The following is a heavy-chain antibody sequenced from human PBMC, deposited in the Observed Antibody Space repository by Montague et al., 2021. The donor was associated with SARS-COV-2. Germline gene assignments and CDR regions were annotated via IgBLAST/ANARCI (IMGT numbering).Heavy chain of an antibody. CDR2: IYYSGST. Sequence: SETLSLTCTVSGGSISSSSYYWGWIRQPPGKGLEWIGNIYYSGSTYYNPSLKSRVTISADTSKNQFSLKLRSVTAADTAVCYCARHLGDWLIVVVPSWFDPWGQGTLVTVSS. D-gene: IGHD2-2*01. V-gene: IGHV4-39*01. CDR1: GGSISSSSYY. CDR3: ARHLGDWLIVVVPSWFDP. J-gene: IGHJ5*02.